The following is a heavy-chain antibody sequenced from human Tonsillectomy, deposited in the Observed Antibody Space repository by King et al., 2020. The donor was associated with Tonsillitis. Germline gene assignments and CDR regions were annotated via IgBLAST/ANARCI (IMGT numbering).Heavy chain of an antibody. V-gene: IGHV3-9*01. CDR2: ISWNSGSR. CDR1: GFTFDDYA. Sequence: VQLVESGGGLVQPGRSLRLSCAASGFTFDDYAMHWVRQAPGKGLEWVSGISWNSGSRGYADSVKGRFTISRDNAKNSLYLQMISLSTEDTALYYCAKDISLSPYGMDVWGQGTTVTVSS. J-gene: IGHJ6*02. CDR3: AKDISLSPYGMDV.